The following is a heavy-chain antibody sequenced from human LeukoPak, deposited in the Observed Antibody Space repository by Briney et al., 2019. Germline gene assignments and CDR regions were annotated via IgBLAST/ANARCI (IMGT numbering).Heavy chain of an antibody. CDR1: GFTFSSYS. V-gene: IGHV3-21*01. Sequence: PGGSLRLSCAASGFTFSSYSMNWVRQAPGKGLEWVSSISSSSSYIYYADSVKGRFTISRDNAKNSLYLQMNSLRAEDTAVYYCARVHNYYDSSGYLYYFDYWGQGTLVTVSS. CDR3: ARVHNYYDSSGYLYYFDY. D-gene: IGHD3-22*01. J-gene: IGHJ4*02. CDR2: ISSSSSYI.